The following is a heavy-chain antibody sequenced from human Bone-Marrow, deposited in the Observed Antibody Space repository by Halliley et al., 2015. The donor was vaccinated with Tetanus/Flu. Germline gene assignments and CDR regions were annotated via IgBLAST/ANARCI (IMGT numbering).Heavy chain of an antibody. Sequence: LTCTVSGGSMSKYYWTWIRQPPGKGLENIGYMYFSGRPNYNPSLKSRVAMSVDTSKNQVSLKLRSVTAADTAVYYCATVRREHLRLGELSFGTWGQGTLVTVSS. J-gene: IGHJ5*02. CDR1: GGSMSKYY. V-gene: IGHV4-59*01. D-gene: IGHD3-16*02. CDR3: ATVRREHLRLGELSFGT. CDR2: MYFSGRP.